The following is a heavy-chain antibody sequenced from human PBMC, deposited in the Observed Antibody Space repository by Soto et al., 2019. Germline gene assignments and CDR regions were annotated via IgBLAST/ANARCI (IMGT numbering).Heavy chain of an antibody. J-gene: IGHJ4*02. CDR1: GGSFSGYY. Sequence: TLSLTCAVYGGSFSGYYWSWIRQPPGKGLEWIGEINHSGSTNYNPSLKSRVTISVDTSKNQFSLKLSSVTAADTAVYYCAIHYGDYVLYWGQGTLVTVSS. CDR2: INHSGST. CDR3: AIHYGDYVLY. V-gene: IGHV4-34*01. D-gene: IGHD4-17*01.